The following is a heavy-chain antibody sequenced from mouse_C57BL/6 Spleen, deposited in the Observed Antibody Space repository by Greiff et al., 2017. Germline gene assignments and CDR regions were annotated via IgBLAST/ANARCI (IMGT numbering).Heavy chain of an antibody. Sequence: VMLVESGPGLVAPSQSLSITCTVSGFSLTSYGVHWVRQPPGKGLEWLVVIWSDGSTTYNSALKSRLSISKDNSKSQVFLKMNSLQTDDTAMYYCARHEMARYYYAMDYWGQGTSVTVSS. J-gene: IGHJ4*01. CDR1: GFSLTSYG. CDR2: IWSDGST. V-gene: IGHV2-6-1*01. D-gene: IGHD2-3*01. CDR3: ARHEMARYYYAMDY.